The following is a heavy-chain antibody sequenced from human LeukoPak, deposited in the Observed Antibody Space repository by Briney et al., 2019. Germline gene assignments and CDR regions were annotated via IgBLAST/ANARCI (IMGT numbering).Heavy chain of an antibody. CDR2: ISSSSSYI. CDR3: ARGRDSSSWSPVFDY. CDR1: GFTFSSYS. J-gene: IGHJ4*02. V-gene: IGHV3-21*01. D-gene: IGHD6-13*01. Sequence: PGGSLRLSCAASGFTFSSYSMNWVRQAPGKGLEWVSSISSSSSYIYYADSVKGRFTISRDNAKNSLYLQMSSLRAEDTAVYYCARGRDSSSWSPVFDYWGQGTLVTVSS.